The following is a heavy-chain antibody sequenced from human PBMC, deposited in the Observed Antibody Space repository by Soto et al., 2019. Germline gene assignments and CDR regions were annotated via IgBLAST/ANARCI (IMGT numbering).Heavy chain of an antibody. D-gene: IGHD3-10*01. CDR2: FRTSGDGGTT. CDR3: AKKVNSGPGSQYFDY. J-gene: IGHJ4*02. Sequence: GSLSLSCAASGCTFGSYSMSWVRQAPGNGLEWVSGFRTSGDGGTTYYADSVKGRFTISRDNSKNMLFLQMNSLRAEDTAIYYCAKKVNSGPGSQYFDYWGQGTLVTVSS. V-gene: IGHV3-23*01. CDR1: GCTFGSYS.